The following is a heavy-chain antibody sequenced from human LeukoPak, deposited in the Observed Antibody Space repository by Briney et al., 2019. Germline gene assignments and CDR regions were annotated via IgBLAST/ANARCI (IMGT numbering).Heavy chain of an antibody. CDR3: ARASVGYCSGGSCYPWVY. D-gene: IGHD2-15*01. Sequence: ASVKVSCKASGYTFTDYYMHWVRQAPGQGLEGMGWINPNSGGTNYAQKFQVRVTMTRDTSISTAYMELSRLRTDDTAVSYCARASVGYCSGGSCYPWVYWGQGTLVTVSS. CDR1: GYTFTDYY. J-gene: IGHJ4*02. CDR2: INPNSGGT. V-gene: IGHV1-2*02.